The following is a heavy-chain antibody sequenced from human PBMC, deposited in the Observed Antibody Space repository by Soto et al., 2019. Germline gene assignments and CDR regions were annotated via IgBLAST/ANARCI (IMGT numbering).Heavy chain of an antibody. D-gene: IGHD2-15*01. CDR1: GFTFDDYA. V-gene: IGHV3-9*01. Sequence: GGSLRLSCAASGFTFDDYAMHWVRQAPGKGLEWVSGISWNSGSIGYADSVKGRFTISRDNAKNSLYLQMNSLRAEDTALYYCAKAHRIGYMDVWGKGTTVTVSS. CDR2: ISWNSGSI. J-gene: IGHJ6*03. CDR3: AKAHRIGYMDV.